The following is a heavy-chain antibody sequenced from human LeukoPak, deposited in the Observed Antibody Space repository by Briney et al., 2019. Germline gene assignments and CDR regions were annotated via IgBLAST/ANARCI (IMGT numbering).Heavy chain of an antibody. CDR1: GGSNSSSSYY. CDR2: IYYSGST. D-gene: IGHD2-15*01. Sequence: SETLSLTCTVSGGSNSSSSYYWGWIRQPPGKGLEWIGSIYYSGSTYYNPSLKSRVTISVDTSKNQFSLKLSSVTAADTAVYYCARDLANCSGGSCSDYWGQGTLVTVSS. CDR3: ARDLANCSGGSCSDY. J-gene: IGHJ4*02. V-gene: IGHV4-39*02.